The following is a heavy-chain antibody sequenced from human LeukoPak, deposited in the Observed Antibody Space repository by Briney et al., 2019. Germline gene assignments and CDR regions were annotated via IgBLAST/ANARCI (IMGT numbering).Heavy chain of an antibody. J-gene: IGHJ4*02. D-gene: IGHD3-16*02. CDR2: IYTSGST. V-gene: IGHV4-4*07. Sequence: SETLSLTCTVSGGSISSYYWSWIRQPAGKGLEWIGRIYTSGSTNYNPSLKSRVTMSVDTSKNQFSLKLSSVTAADTAVYYCAREGPYVWGSYRPQGYFDYWGQGTLVTVSS. CDR1: GGSISSYY. CDR3: AREGPYVWGSYRPQGYFDY.